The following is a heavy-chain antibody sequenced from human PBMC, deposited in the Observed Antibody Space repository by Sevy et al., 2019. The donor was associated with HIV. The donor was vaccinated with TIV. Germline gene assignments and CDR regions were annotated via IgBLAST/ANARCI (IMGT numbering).Heavy chain of an antibody. Sequence: SETQSLTCTVSGGSITSLYWNWIRQPPGKGLEWIANIYYNGHINYNPSLKSRVTLSLDTSKNQFSLRLSSVTAADTAMYYCAGENAWGSGYSWGQGTLVTVSS. V-gene: IGHV4-59*08. CDR3: AGENAWGSGYS. J-gene: IGHJ4*02. CDR2: IYYNGHI. CDR1: GGSITSLY. D-gene: IGHD6-19*01.